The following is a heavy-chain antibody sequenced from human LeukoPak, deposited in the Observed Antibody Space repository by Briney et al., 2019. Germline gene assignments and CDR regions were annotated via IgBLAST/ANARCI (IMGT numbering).Heavy chain of an antibody. CDR2: IKEDGSEK. Sequence: GGSLRLSCAASGFSFSRYWMSWVRQAPGKGLEWVANIKEDGSEKYYVDSAKGRFTISRDNAKNSLYLQMNSLRAEDTAVYYCARGARGSLSWGQGTLVTVSS. CDR1: GFSFSRYW. D-gene: IGHD3-10*01. V-gene: IGHV3-7*01. CDR3: ARGARGSLS. J-gene: IGHJ5*02.